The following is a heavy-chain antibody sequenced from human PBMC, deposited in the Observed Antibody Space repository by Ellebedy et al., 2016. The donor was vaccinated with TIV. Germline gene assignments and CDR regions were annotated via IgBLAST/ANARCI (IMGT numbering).Heavy chain of an antibody. D-gene: IGHD4-23*01. CDR2: ISSSNSYI. Sequence: GESLKISCAASGFTFNTYSMNWVRQAPGKGLEWVSSISSSNSYINYADSVKGRFTISSDNANNTLYLQMNSLRANDTSVYYCVIDRPGNSANADYWGQGTLVTVSS. V-gene: IGHV3-21*01. J-gene: IGHJ4*02. CDR3: VIDRPGNSANADY. CDR1: GFTFNTYS.